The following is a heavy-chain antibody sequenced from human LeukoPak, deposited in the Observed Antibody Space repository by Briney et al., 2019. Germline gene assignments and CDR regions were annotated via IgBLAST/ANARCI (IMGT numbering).Heavy chain of an antibody. CDR1: RDSCSSNV. V-gene: IGHV5-51*01. CDR3: AREGGFQRSGYYPFDY. CDR2: IYPGDSDT. J-gene: IGHJ4*02. D-gene: IGHD3-3*01. Sequence: ESAKIPRQSGRDSCSSNVNVWVLPMPGKGLEWMGIIYPGDSDTRYSPSFQGQVTISADKSINTAYLQWSSLKALYTDMYYCAREGGFQRSGYYPFDYWGQGTLVTVSS.